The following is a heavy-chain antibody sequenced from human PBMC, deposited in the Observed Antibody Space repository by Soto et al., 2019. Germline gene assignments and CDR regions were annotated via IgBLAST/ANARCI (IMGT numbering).Heavy chain of an antibody. D-gene: IGHD4-4*01. CDR3: ARSRDGYSFYFYYGMDG. CDR1: GFMFTSYG. V-gene: IGHV3-30*03. Sequence: PGGSLRLSCAASGFMFTSYGMPWVRQAPGKGLEWMALILHDGSAEYYADSVKGRFTTSRDNSKNTLYLQMNSLTAEDTAVYYCARSRDGYSFYFYYGMDGWGQGTTVTVSS. J-gene: IGHJ6*02. CDR2: ILHDGSAE.